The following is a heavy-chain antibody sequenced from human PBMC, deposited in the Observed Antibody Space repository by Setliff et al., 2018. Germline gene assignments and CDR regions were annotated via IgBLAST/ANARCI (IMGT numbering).Heavy chain of an antibody. CDR3: ATAIVATANNWFDP. D-gene: IGHD5-12*01. CDR1: GGSISSHY. V-gene: IGHV4-59*11. CDR2: IYYSGST. Sequence: LSLTCTVSGGSISSHYWSWIRQPPGKGLEWIGSIYYSGSTNYNPSLKSRVTISVDTSKNQFSLKLSSVTAADTAVYYCATAIVATANNWFDPWGQGTLVTVSS. J-gene: IGHJ5*02.